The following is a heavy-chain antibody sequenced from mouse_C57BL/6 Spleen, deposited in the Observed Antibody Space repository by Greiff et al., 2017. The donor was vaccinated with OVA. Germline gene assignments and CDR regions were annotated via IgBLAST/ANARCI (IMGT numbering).Heavy chain of an antibody. CDR1: GYTFTSYW. V-gene: IGHV1-50*01. CDR2: IDPSDSYT. J-gene: IGHJ2*01. CDR3: ARRGHYYGSSYFDY. D-gene: IGHD1-1*01. Sequence: VQLQQPGAELVKPGASVKLSCKASGYTFTSYWMQWVKQRPGQGLEWIGEIDPSDSYTNYNQKFKGKATLTVDTSSSTAYMQLSSLTSEDSAVYYCARRGHYYGSSYFDYWGQGTTLTVSS.